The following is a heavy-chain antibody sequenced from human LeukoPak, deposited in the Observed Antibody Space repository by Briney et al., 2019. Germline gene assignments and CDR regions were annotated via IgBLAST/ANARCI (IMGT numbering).Heavy chain of an antibody. CDR2: INPSGGST. J-gene: IGHJ4*02. CDR3: ARVGTTMVRGVLIRNPYYFDY. D-gene: IGHD3-10*01. CDR1: GYTFTSYY. Sequence: ASVKVSCKASGYTFTSYYMHWVRQAPGQGLEWMGIINPSGGSTSYAQKFQGRVTMTRDMSTSTVYMELSSLRSEDTAVYYCARVGTTMVRGVLIRNPYYFDYWGQGTLVTVSS. V-gene: IGHV1-46*01.